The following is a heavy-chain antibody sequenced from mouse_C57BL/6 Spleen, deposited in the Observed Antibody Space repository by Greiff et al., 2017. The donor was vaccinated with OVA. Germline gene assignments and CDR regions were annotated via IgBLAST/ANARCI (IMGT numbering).Heavy chain of an antibody. V-gene: IGHV2-2*01. J-gene: IGHJ4*01. CDR2: IWSGGST. Sequence: QVKLQQSGPGLVQPSQSLSITCTVSGFSLTSYGVHWVRQSPGKGLEWLGVIWSGGSTDYNAAFIFRLSISKDNSKSQALFKINSLQAYDTAIYYCARNQRGDAMDYWGQGTSVTVSS. CDR1: GFSLTSYG. CDR3: ARNQRGDAMDY.